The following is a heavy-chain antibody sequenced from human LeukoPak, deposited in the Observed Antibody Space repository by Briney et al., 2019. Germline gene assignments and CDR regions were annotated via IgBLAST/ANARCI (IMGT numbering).Heavy chain of an antibody. J-gene: IGHJ4*02. D-gene: IGHD2-2*01. Sequence: GGSLRLSCAASGFTFSSYTMNWVRQAPGKGLEWVSYISTGGSISYADSVEGRFTISRDNAKNSLYLQMDSLRAEDTAVYYCVRLVAVPDAYFDYWGQGTLVTVSS. V-gene: IGHV3-48*04. CDR2: ISTGGSI. CDR1: GFTFSSYT. CDR3: VRLVAVPDAYFDY.